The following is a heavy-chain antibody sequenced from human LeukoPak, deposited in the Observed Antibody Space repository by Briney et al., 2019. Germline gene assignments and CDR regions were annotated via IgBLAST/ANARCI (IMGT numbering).Heavy chain of an antibody. D-gene: IGHD2-2*01. CDR2: IYYSGST. V-gene: IGHV4-59*01. J-gene: IGHJ4*02. CDR3: ARGGLYCSSTSCSYPPDY. Sequence: SETLSLTCTVSGGSISSYYWSWIRQPPGKGLEWIGYIYYSGSTNYNPSLKSRVTISVDTSKNQFSLKLSSVTAADTAVYYCARGGLYCSSTSCSYPPDYWGQGTLVTVSS. CDR1: GGSISSYY.